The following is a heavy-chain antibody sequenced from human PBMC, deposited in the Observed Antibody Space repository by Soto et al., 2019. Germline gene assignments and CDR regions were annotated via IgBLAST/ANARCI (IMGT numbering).Heavy chain of an antibody. CDR2: INAGNGNT. J-gene: IGHJ1*01. CDR1: GYTFTSYA. D-gene: IGHD1-26*01. Sequence: ASVEVSCKASGYTFTSYAIHWVRQAPGQRLEWMGWINAGNGNTKYSQKFQGRVTITRDTSASTAYMELSSLRSEDTAVYYCARDPSGSYYLSYFQHWGQGTLVTVSS. V-gene: IGHV1-3*01. CDR3: ARDPSGSYYLSYFQH.